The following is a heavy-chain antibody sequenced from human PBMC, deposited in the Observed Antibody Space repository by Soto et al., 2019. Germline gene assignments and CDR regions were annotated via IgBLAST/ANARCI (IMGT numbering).Heavy chain of an antibody. J-gene: IGHJ5*02. V-gene: IGHV4-39*01. D-gene: IGHD5-18*01. CDR2: IYYSGST. CDR3: ARHVPDRNVDTAMVRYEANWFDP. CDR1: GGSISSSSYY. Sequence: QLQLQESGPGLVKPSETLSLTCTVSGGSISSSSYYWGWIRQPPGKGLEWIGSIYYSGSTYYNPSLKSRVTISVDTSKHQFSMKLSSVTAADTAVYYCARHVPDRNVDTAMVRYEANWFDPWGQGTLVTVSS.